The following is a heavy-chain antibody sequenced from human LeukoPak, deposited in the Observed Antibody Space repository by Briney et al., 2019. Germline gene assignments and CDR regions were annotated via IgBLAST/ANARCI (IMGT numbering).Heavy chain of an antibody. J-gene: IGHJ6*03. CDR1: GGSISSYY. D-gene: IGHD6-13*01. CDR2: INHSGST. V-gene: IGHV4-34*01. Sequence: SETLSLTCTVSGGSISSYYWSWIRQPPGKGLEWIGEINHSGSTNYNPSLKSRVTISVDTSKNQFSLKLSSVTAADTAVYYCARAKRYSSSWYYYYYMDVWGKGTTVTVSS. CDR3: ARAKRYSSSWYYYYYMDV.